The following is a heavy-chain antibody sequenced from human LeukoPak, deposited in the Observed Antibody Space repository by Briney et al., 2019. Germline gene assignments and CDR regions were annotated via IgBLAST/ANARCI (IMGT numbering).Heavy chain of an antibody. CDR1: GFTFSTYG. J-gene: IGHJ4*02. CDR2: INNNGDSI. CDR3: ARSGHCSSTSCSGDF. V-gene: IGHV3-64*02. Sequence: GGSLRLSCAASGFTFSTYGMHWVRQVPGKGLEYVSSINNNGDSIYYADSVKGRFTISRDNSKNTLYHQMGSLTAEDMAVYYCARSGHCSSTSCSGDFRGQGTLVTVSS. D-gene: IGHD2-2*01.